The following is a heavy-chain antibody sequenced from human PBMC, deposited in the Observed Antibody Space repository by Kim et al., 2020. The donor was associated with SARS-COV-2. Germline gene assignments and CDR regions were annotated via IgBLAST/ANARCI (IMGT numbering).Heavy chain of an antibody. Sequence: NYNPSLQGRVTMSVDKSKNQFSLKLGSVTAADTAVYYCARDLRKDGMDVWGQGTTVTVSS. CDR3: ARDLRKDGMDV. J-gene: IGHJ6*02. V-gene: IGHV4-4*02.